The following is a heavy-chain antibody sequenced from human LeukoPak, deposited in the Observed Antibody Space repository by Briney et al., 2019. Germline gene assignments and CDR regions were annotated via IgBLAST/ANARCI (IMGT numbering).Heavy chain of an antibody. V-gene: IGHV1-69*13. D-gene: IGHD2-2*01. CDR2: IIPIFGTA. Sequence: ASVKVSCKASGGTFSSYAISWVRQAPGQGLEWMGGIIPIFGTANYAQKFQGRVTITADESTSTAYMELSSLRSEDTAVYYCARESKRCCSSTSCKDYWGQGTLVTVSS. CDR1: GGTFSSYA. J-gene: IGHJ4*02. CDR3: ARESKRCCSSTSCKDY.